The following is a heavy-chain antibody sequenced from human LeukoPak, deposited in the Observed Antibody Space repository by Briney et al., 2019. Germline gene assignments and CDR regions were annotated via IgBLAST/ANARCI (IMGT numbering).Heavy chain of an antibody. V-gene: IGHV3-23*01. CDR3: APRIVPRTFDY. CDR2: IRGSGGSI. CDR1: GFTFSNYA. Sequence: GGSLRLSCAASGFTFSNYAMHWVRQAPGKGLEWVSAIRGSGGSIYYADSVKGRFTISRDNSKNTLYLQMNSLRGEDTAVYYCAPRIVPRTFDYWGQGTLLTVSS. J-gene: IGHJ4*01. D-gene: IGHD6-6*01.